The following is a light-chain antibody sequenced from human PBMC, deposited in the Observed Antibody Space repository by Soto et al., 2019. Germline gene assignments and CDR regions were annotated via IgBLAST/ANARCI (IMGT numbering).Light chain of an antibody. CDR1: QSVSNNY. CDR3: HQLGRPPLLT. J-gene: IGKJ3*01. Sequence: EIVLTQSPGTLSLSPGERATLSCRASQSVSNNYLAWYQQKPGQAPRLLIYDASYRATGIPDRFSGSGSGTDFTLTISRLESEDFAVYYCHQLGRPPLLTFGPWTTVDIK. V-gene: IGKV3-20*01. CDR2: DAS.